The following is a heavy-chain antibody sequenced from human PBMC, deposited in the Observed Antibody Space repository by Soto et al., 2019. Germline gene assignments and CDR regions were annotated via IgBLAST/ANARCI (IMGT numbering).Heavy chain of an antibody. CDR3: AIQEQNYYYYCYGMDV. Sequence: LGESLKISCKGSGYSFTSYWISWVRQMPGKGLEWMGRIDPSDSYTNYSPSFQGHVTISADKSISTAYLQWSSLKASDTAMYYCAIQEQNYYYYCYGMDVWGQGTTVPVSS. CDR2: IDPSDSYT. D-gene: IGHD1-26*01. CDR1: GYSFTSYW. V-gene: IGHV5-10-1*01. J-gene: IGHJ6*02.